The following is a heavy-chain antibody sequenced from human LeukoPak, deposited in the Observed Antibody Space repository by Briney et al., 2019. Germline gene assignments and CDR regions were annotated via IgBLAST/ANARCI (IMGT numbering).Heavy chain of an antibody. V-gene: IGHV3-30*01. CDR2: ISYDGSNK. Sequence: GGSLRLSCAASGFTFSSYAMHWVRQAPGKGLEWVAVISYDGSNKYYADSVKGRFTISRDNSKNTLYLQMNSLRAEDTAVYYCARPAAAGDCYYYYMDVWGKGTTVTVSS. CDR3: ARPAAAGDCYYYYMDV. J-gene: IGHJ6*03. CDR1: GFTFSSYA. D-gene: IGHD6-13*01.